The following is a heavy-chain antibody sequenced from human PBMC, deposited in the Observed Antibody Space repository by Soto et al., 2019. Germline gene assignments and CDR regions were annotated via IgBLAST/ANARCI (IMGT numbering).Heavy chain of an antibody. V-gene: IGHV4-34*01. J-gene: IGHJ3*02. CDR2: INHSGST. CDR3: ATSWELDEDAFDI. D-gene: IGHD1-26*01. CDR1: GGSFSGYY. Sequence: QVQLQQWSAGLLKPSETLSLTCAVYGGSFSGYYWSWIRQPPGKGLEWIGEINHSGSTNYNPSLKSRVTISVDTSKNQFSLKLSSVTAADTAVYYCATSWELDEDAFDIWGQGTMVTVSS.